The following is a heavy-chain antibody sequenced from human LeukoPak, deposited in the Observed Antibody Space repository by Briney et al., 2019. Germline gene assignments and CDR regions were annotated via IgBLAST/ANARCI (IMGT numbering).Heavy chain of an antibody. V-gene: IGHV3-21*01. Sequence: GGSLRLSCAASGFTFSSYSMNWVRQAPGKGLEWVSSISSSSSYIYYADSVKGRFTISRDNAKNSLYLQMNSLRAEDTAVYYCARDSYYDSSGYYSGGAFDIWGQGTMVTVSS. CDR2: ISSSSSYI. CDR1: GFTFSSYS. J-gene: IGHJ3*02. CDR3: ARDSYYDSSGYYSGGAFDI. D-gene: IGHD3-22*01.